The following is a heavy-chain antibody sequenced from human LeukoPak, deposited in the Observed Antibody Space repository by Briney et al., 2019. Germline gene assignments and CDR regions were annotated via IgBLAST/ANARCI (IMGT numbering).Heavy chain of an antibody. CDR1: GFTFSSYA. Sequence: GGSLRLSCAASGFTFSSYALYWVRQAPGKGLEWVAVISYDGSNKYYADSVKGRFTISRDNSKNTLYLQMNSLRAEDTAVYYCAGGAWRWEMATTQFDYWGQGTLATVSS. J-gene: IGHJ4*02. CDR3: AGGAWRWEMATTQFDY. D-gene: IGHD5-24*01. V-gene: IGHV3-30*04. CDR2: ISYDGSNK.